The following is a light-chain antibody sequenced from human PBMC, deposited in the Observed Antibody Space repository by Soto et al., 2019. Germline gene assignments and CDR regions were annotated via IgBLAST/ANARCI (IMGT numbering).Light chain of an antibody. CDR1: QSISSY. J-gene: IGKJ1*01. CDR2: DAS. Sequence: EIVLTQSPAPLSLSPGERATLSCGASQSISSYLAWYQQKPGQAPRLLIYDASNRATGIPARFSGSGSGTDFTLIISSLEPEDFAVYYCQHRSDWWTFGQGTKVEVK. CDR3: QHRSDWWT. V-gene: IGKV3-11*01.